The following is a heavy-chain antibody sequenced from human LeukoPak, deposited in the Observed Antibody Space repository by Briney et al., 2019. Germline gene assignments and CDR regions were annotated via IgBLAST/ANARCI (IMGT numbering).Heavy chain of an antibody. D-gene: IGHD3-10*01. CDR1: GGTFTSYA. J-gene: IGHJ5*02. V-gene: IGHV1-69*06. CDR3: ARGESEEWFGELLFPTQNWFDP. Sequence: ASVKVSCKASGGTFTSYAISWVRQAPGQGLEWMGGIIPIFGTANYAQKFQGRVTITADKSTSTAYMELSSLRSEDTAVYYCARGESEEWFGELLFPTQNWFDPWGQGTLVTVSS. CDR2: IIPIFGTA.